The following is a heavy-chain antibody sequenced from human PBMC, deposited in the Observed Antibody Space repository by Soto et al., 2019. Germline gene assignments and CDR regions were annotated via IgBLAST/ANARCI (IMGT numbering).Heavy chain of an antibody. CDR1: GGSINSGAYY. Sequence: QVQLQESGPGLVKPSQTLSLTCTVSGGSINSGAYYWSWIRQHPGKGLEWIGYIYYSGSTYYNPSLKSRVTTSVDTSKNQFSLKLSSVTAADTAVYYCARDLIDGYFDCWGQGTLVTVSS. CDR2: IYYSGST. CDR3: ARDLIDGYFDC. J-gene: IGHJ4*02. V-gene: IGHV4-31*03.